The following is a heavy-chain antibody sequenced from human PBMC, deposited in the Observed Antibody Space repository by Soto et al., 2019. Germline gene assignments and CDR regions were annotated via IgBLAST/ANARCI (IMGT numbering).Heavy chain of an antibody. D-gene: IGHD6-19*01. J-gene: IGHJ4*02. CDR2: ISYAGSNK. CDR3: AIYSSGWYPLDY. Sequence: QVQLVESGGGVVQTGRSLRLSCAASGFTFSSYGMHWVRQSPGTGLEWVAVISYAGSNKYYADSVKGRFTISRDNSKNTLYLQMNSLRAEDTAVYYCAIYSSGWYPLDYWGQGTLVTVSS. CDR1: GFTFSSYG. V-gene: IGHV3-30*03.